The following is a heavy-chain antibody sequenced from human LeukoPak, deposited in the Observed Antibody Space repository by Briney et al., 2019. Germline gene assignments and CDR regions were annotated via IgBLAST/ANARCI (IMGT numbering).Heavy chain of an antibody. CDR3: ARHFTAMASFDF. D-gene: IGHD5-18*01. CDR2: ISSSSSTI. CDR1: GFTFRNYA. J-gene: IGHJ4*02. Sequence: GGSLRLSCAASGFTFRNYAMNWVRQTPGKGLEWVSYISSSSSTIYYADSVKGRFTISRDNAKNSLYLQMNSLRDEDTAVYYCARHFTAMASFDFWGQGTLDTVPS. V-gene: IGHV3-48*02.